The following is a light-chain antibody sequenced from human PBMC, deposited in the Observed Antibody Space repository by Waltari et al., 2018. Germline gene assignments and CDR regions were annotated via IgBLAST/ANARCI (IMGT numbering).Light chain of an antibody. CDR1: QGISSY. J-gene: IGKJ4*01. CDR3: QQFQSNPLT. CDR2: GAS. Sequence: IQLTQSPSSLSASVGDRVTITCRASQGISSYLAWYQQKPGKAPKLLIYGASTLQSGVPSRFSDSGSGTDFTLTISSLQPEDFATYYCQQFQSNPLTFGGGTKVEIK. V-gene: IGKV1-9*01.